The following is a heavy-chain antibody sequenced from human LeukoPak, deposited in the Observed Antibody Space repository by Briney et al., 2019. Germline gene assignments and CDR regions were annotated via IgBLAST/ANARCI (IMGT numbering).Heavy chain of an antibody. CDR2: INSDGSIT. J-gene: IGHJ6*02. V-gene: IGHV3-74*01. D-gene: IGHD5-18*01. Sequence: GGSLRLSCAASGFTFSSSAMSWVRQVPGKGLEWVSHINSDGSITSYADSVKGRFTISRDNAKNTLYLQMNSLRAEDTAVYYCARDAVDTANAVWGQGTTVTVSS. CDR3: ARDAVDTANAV. CDR1: GFTFSSSA.